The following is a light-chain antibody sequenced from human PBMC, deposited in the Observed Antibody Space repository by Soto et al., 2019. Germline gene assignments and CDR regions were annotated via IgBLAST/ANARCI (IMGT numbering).Light chain of an antibody. J-gene: IGLJ2*01. CDR3: SSYSSTSTVV. Sequence: QSALTQPASVSGSPGQSSTSSCTGTSIDIAVHKYVSWYQQQRGKAPKLIIFEVTNRPSWVSSRFSASKSCDTASLIISGLQAEDEADYFCSSYSSTSTVVFGGGTKLTVL. V-gene: IGLV2-14*01. CDR1: SIDIAVHKY. CDR2: EVT.